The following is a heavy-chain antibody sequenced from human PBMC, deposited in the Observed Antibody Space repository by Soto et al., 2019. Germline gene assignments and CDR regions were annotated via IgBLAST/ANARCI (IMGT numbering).Heavy chain of an antibody. CDR3: ARHPIRFLEWLSSYYYYGMDV. CDR1: GGSISSYY. D-gene: IGHD3-3*01. V-gene: IGHV4-59*08. J-gene: IGHJ6*02. Sequence: PSETLSLTCTVSGGSISSYYWSWIRQPPGKGLEWIGYIYYSGSTNYNPSLKSRVTISVDTSKNQFSLKLSSVTAADTAVYYCARHPIRFLEWLSSYYYYGMDVWGQGTTVTVSS. CDR2: IYYSGST.